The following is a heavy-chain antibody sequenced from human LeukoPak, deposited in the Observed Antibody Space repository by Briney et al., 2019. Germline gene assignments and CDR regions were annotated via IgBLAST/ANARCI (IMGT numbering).Heavy chain of an antibody. D-gene: IGHD3-9*01. V-gene: IGHV3-23*01. Sequence: PGGSLRLSCAVSGFTFSSYAMSWVRQAPGKGLXXXXXISGGGGSTYYADSVKGRFTISRENSKNPSYLEMNSLRAEDTVVYYCAKGFVWLSSILPFDYWGQGTLGTVSS. CDR2: ISGGGGST. CDR1: GFTFSSYA. J-gene: IGHJ4*02. CDR3: AKGFVWLSSILPFDY.